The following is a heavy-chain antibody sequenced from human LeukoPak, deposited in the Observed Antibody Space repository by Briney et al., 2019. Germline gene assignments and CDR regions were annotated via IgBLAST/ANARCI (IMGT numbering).Heavy chain of an antibody. CDR3: ARDTCGCGSGWHLYWYFDL. V-gene: IGHV3-64*01. J-gene: IGHJ2*01. CDR2: ISSNGGSI. Sequence: GGSLRLSCAASGFTFSDYAMHWVRQAPGKELEYVSAISSNGGSIHYANSVKGRFTISRDNSKNTLYLQMDSLRADDMAVYYCARDTCGCGSGWHLYWYFDLWGRGTLVTVSS. CDR1: GFTFSDYA. D-gene: IGHD6-19*01.